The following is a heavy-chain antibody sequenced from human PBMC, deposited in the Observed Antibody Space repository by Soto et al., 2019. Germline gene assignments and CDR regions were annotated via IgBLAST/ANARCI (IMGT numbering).Heavy chain of an antibody. CDR1: GYTFTSYA. Sequence: ASVKVSCKASGYTFTSYAMHWVRQAPRQRLEWMGWINAGNGNTKYSQKFQGRVTITRDTSASTAYMELSSLRSEDTAVYYCARGGSSTSSWLWWGQGTLVTVSS. CDR3: ARGGSSTSSWLW. J-gene: IGHJ4*02. D-gene: IGHD2-2*01. CDR2: INAGNGNT. V-gene: IGHV1-3*01.